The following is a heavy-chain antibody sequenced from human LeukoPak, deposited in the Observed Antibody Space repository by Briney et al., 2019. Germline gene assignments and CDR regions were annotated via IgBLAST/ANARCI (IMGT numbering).Heavy chain of an antibody. CDR2: IYTSGST. CDR3: ARDGVENSSWYPLDS. Sequence: SETLSLTCTVSGASISSYYWSWVRQPAGEGLECVGRIYTSGSTNYKPSLKSRVTMSVDTSKNQLSLKLTSVTAADTAVYYCARDGVENSSWYPLDSWGPGTLVTVSS. V-gene: IGHV4-4*07. CDR1: GASISSYY. J-gene: IGHJ4*02. D-gene: IGHD6-13*01.